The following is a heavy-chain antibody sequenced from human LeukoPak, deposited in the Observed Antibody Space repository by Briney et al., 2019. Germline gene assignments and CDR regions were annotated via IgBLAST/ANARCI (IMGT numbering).Heavy chain of an antibody. CDR1: GYTFTGYY. D-gene: IGHD6-19*01. Sequence: GASVKVSCKASGYTFTGYYMHWVRQAPGQGLEWMGRINPNSGGKNYAQKFKRRVTMTRDTSISTAYMELSRLRSDDTAVYYCASTGIAVAGTEGRLYDYWGQGTLVTVSS. CDR2: INPNSGGK. CDR3: ASTGIAVAGTEGRLYDY. J-gene: IGHJ4*02. V-gene: IGHV1-2*06.